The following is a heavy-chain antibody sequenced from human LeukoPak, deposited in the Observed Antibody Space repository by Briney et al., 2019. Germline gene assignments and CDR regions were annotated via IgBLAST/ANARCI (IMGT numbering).Heavy chain of an antibody. CDR1: GFTFSSYA. V-gene: IGHV3-30*01. D-gene: IGHD3/OR15-3a*01. CDR2: ISYDGSNK. J-gene: IGHJ4*02. Sequence: PGRSLRLSRAASGFTFSSYAMHWVRQAPGKGLEWVAVISYDGSNKYYADSLKGRFTISRDNSKNTLYLQMNSLRADDTAVYYCARDSGFSGTQRGEYRGQGTLVTVSS. CDR3: ARDSGFSGTQRGEY.